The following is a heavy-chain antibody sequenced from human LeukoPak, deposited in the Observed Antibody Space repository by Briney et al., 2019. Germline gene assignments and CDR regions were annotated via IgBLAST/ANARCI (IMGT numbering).Heavy chain of an antibody. CDR3: AKDSSSWYGLFDY. Sequence: GGSPRLSCAVSGFTFTNYVMSWVRQAPGKGLEWVSSISGIGDNTYYADSMKGRFTISRDNSKNTLYLQMNSLRAEDTAVYYCAKDSSSWYGLFDYWGQGTLVTVSS. CDR2: ISGIGDNT. CDR1: GFTFTNYV. J-gene: IGHJ4*02. V-gene: IGHV3-23*01. D-gene: IGHD6-13*01.